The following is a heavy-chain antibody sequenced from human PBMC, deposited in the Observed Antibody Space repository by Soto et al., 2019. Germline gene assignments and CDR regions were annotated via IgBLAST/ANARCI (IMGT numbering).Heavy chain of an antibody. D-gene: IGHD5-18*01. CDR2: MYNSGSA. J-gene: IGHJ4*02. CDR1: GGPLSSYY. V-gene: IGHV4-59*08. Sequence: SETLSLTCTVSGGPLSSYYWSWIRRPPGKGLEWVGYMYNSGSANYNPSLKSRVTISVDMSQNQFSLKLTSVTAADTAVYYCARHGAIYSNSWYDFDYWGQGTLVTVS. CDR3: ARHGAIYSNSWYDFDY.